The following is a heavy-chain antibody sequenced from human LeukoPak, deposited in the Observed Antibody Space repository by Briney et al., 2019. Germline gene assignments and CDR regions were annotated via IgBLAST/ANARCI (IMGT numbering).Heavy chain of an antibody. D-gene: IGHD1-1*01. CDR2: INGDGNNV. CDR1: GFTFNNYW. V-gene: IGHV3-74*01. J-gene: IGHJ4*02. Sequence: PGGSLRLSCAASGFTFNNYWVHWVRQVPGKGLMWVSRINGDGNNVNYADSVKGRFTISRDNAKNTLHLQMNSLRAEDTAVYYCAAGPAGNGHLSSYWGQGTRVTVSS. CDR3: AAGPAGNGHLSSY.